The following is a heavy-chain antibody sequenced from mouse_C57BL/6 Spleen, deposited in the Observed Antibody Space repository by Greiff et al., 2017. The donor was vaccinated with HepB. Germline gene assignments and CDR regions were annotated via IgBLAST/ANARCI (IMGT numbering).Heavy chain of an antibody. V-gene: IGHV1-15*01. D-gene: IGHD1-1*01. J-gene: IGHJ1*03. CDR3: TRGYDGSSPYWYFDV. CDR1: GYTFTDYE. CDR2: IDPETGGT. Sequence: VQLQQSGAELVRPGASVTLSCKASGYTFTDYEMHWVKQTPVHGLEWIGAIDPETGGTAYNQKFKGKAILTADKSSSTAYMELRSLTSEDSAVYYGTRGYDGSSPYWYFDVWGTGTTVTVSS.